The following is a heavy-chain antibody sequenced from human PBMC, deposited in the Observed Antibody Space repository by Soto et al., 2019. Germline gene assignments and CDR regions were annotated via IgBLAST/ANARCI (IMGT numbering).Heavy chain of an antibody. CDR1: GYTFTSYD. J-gene: IGHJ3*02. CDR2: MNPNSGNT. CDR3: ARGRSWYSSGWSTNDAFDS. V-gene: IGHV1-8*01. D-gene: IGHD6-19*01. Sequence: AASVKVSCKASGYTFTSYDINWVRQATGQGLAWMGWMNPNSGNTGDAQKFQGRVTMTRNTSLSTAYMELSSLRSEDTAAYYCARGRSWYSSGWSTNDAFDSWGQGTMGTVSS.